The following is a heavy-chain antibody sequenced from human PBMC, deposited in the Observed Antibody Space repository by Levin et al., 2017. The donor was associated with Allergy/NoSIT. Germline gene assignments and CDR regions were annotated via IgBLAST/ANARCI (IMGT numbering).Heavy chain of an antibody. J-gene: IGHJ6*02. Sequence: GESLKISCAASGFTFSDYYMSWIRQAPGKGLEWVSYISSSGSTIYYADSVKGRFTISRDNAKNSLYLQMNSLRAEDTAVYYCASLLVATTYGMDVWGQGTTVTVSS. CDR2: ISSSGSTI. CDR1: GFTFSDYY. D-gene: IGHD5-12*01. CDR3: ASLLVATTYGMDV. V-gene: IGHV3-11*01.